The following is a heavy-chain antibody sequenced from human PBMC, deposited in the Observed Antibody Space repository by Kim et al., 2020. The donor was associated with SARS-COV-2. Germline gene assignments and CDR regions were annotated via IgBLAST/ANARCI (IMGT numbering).Heavy chain of an antibody. Sequence: ASVKVSCKASGYTFTSYGISWVRQAPGQGLEWMRWISAYNGNTNYAQKLQGRVTMTTDTSTSTAYMELRSLRSDDTAVYYCARARCSGGSCYGAYDAFDIWGQGTMVTVSS. V-gene: IGHV1-18*01. J-gene: IGHJ3*02. D-gene: IGHD2-15*01. CDR1: GYTFTSYG. CDR3: ARARCSGGSCYGAYDAFDI. CDR2: ISAYNGNT.